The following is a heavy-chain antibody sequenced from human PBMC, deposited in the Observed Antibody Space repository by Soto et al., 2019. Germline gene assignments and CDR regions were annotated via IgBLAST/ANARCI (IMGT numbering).Heavy chain of an antibody. D-gene: IGHD2-21*02. CDR3: ARGTVTAVDY. CDR1: GGSISSSSYY. V-gene: IGHV4-39*01. J-gene: IGHJ4*02. CDR2: IYYSGST. Sequence: QLQLQESGPGLVKPSETLSLTCTVSGGSISSSSYYWGWIRQPPGKGLEWIGSIYYSGSTYYNPSLKSRVTISVDTSKNQFSPKLSSVTAADTAVYYCARGTVTAVDYWGQGTLVTVSS.